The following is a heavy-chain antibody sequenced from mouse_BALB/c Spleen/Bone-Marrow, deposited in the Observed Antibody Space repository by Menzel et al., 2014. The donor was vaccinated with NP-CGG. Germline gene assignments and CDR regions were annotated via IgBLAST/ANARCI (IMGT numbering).Heavy chain of an antibody. J-gene: IGHJ4*01. CDR2: INPGSGGS. D-gene: IGHD4-1*01. CDR3: ARCLTGTSAMDY. Sequence: QVQLQQSGAEVVRPGTSVKVSCKASGYDFTSYLIVWIKQRPGQGLEWIGVINPGSGGSNYNEKFTGKATLTADKSSSTAYMQLSSLTSDDSAVYFCARCLTGTSAMDYWGQGTSVTVSS. V-gene: IGHV1-54*01. CDR1: GYDFTSYL.